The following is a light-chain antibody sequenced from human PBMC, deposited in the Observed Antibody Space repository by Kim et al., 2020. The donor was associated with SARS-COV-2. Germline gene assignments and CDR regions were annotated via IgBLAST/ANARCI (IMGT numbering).Light chain of an antibody. CDR1: SSDVGSFNV. J-gene: IGLJ3*02. CDR3: CSYAGSSTWV. CDR2: EVS. V-gene: IGLV2-23*02. Sequence: QSALTQTDSVSGSSGQSIAISCTGTSSDVGSFNVVSWYQQHPGKAPKLMIYEVSKRPSGVSNRFSGSKSGNTASLTISGLQAEDEADYYCCSYAGSSTWVFGGGTQLTVL.